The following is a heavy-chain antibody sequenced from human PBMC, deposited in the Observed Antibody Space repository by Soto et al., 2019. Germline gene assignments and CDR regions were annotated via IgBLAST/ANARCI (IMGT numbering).Heavy chain of an antibody. V-gene: IGHV4-59*08. CDR3: ARHSTFDY. Sequence: SETLSLTCTVSGASTSKYYWSWIRQPPGKGQEWIGYIYYSGSTSYNPSLKSRVTMSVDTSDSQYSLKLSSVTAAETAVYYCARHSTFDYWGQGTLVTVSS. CDR2: IYYSGST. CDR1: GASTSKYY. J-gene: IGHJ4*02.